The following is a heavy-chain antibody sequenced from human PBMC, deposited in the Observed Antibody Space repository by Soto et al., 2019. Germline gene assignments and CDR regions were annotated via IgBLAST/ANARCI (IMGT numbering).Heavy chain of an antibody. V-gene: IGHV4-34*01. Sequence: PSETLSLTCAVYGGSFSGYYWSWIRQPPGKGLEWIGEINHSGSTNYNPSLKSRVTISVDTSKNQFSLKLSSVTAADTAVYYCARGYRYCTNGVCQYYYYYGMDVWGQGTTVTVSS. CDR1: GGSFSGYY. J-gene: IGHJ6*02. CDR2: INHSGST. CDR3: ARGYRYCTNGVCQYYYYYGMDV. D-gene: IGHD2-8*01.